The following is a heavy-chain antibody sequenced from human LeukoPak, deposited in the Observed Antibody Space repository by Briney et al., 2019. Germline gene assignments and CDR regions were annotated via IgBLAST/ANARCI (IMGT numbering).Heavy chain of an antibody. D-gene: IGHD6-13*01. CDR1: GGSFSGYY. CDR2: INHSGST. Sequence: SETLSLTCAVYGGSFSGYYWSWIRQPPGKGLEWIGEINHSGSTYYNPSLKSRVTISVDTSKNQFSLKLSSVIAADTAVYYCGIAAAGKGTYWFDPWGQGTLVTVSS. J-gene: IGHJ5*02. V-gene: IGHV4-34*01. CDR3: GIAAAGKGTYWFDP.